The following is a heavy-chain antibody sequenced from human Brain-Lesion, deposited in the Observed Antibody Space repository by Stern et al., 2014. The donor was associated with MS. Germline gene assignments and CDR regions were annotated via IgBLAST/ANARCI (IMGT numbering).Heavy chain of an antibody. CDR2: IFNSGST. CDR3: ARGRVVPGFQYYATDV. D-gene: IGHD2-2*01. V-gene: IGHV4-61*02. J-gene: IGHJ6*02. CDR1: GGSISSGGYY. Sequence: VQLVQSGPGLVKPSQTLSLSCTVSGGSISSGGYYWSWIRQPAGKGLEWIGRIFNSGSTSYNPSIKSRVTISIDTSKNQFSLRLNSMTAADTAVYYCARGRVVPGFQYYATDVWGQGTTVIVSS.